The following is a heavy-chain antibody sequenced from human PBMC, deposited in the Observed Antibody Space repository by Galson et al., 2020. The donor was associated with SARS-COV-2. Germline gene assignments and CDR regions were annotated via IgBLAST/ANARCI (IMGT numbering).Heavy chain of an antibody. V-gene: IGHV4-59*01. Sequence: ASETLSLTCTVSGGSISSYYWSWIRQPPGKGLEWIGYIYYSGSTNYNPSLKSRVTISVDTSKNQFSLKLSSVTAADTAVYYCARALYYYVSSGYGINWFDPWGQGTLVTVSS. CDR3: ARALYYYVSSGYGINWFDP. CDR1: GGSISSYY. D-gene: IGHD3-22*01. J-gene: IGHJ5*02. CDR2: IYYSGST.